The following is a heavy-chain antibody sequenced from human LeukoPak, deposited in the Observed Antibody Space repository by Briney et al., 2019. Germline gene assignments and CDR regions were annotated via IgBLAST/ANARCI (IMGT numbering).Heavy chain of an antibody. J-gene: IGHJ3*02. V-gene: IGHV3-74*01. Sequence: GGSLRLSCAASGFTFSSYWMHWVRQAPGKGLVWVSRISSDGSSTRYADSVKGRFTISRDNAKNTLYLQMNSPRAEDTAVYYCARAYYDSWSGYPGPSDAFDIWGQGTMVTVSS. CDR3: ARAYYDSWSGYPGPSDAFDI. CDR2: ISSDGSST. CDR1: GFTFSSYW. D-gene: IGHD3-3*01.